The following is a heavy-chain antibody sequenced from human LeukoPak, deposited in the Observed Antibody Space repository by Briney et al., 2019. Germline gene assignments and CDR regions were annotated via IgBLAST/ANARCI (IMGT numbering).Heavy chain of an antibody. CDR2: ISDSGGST. J-gene: IGHJ4*02. V-gene: IGHV3-23*01. Sequence: PGGSLRLSCAASGFTFSSYAMSWVRQAPGKGLEWVSTISDSGGSTYYADSVKGRFTISRDNSMHTLYQQMNSLRAEDTAVYYCAMGWYVDYWGQGTLVTVSS. CDR3: AMGWYVDY. CDR1: GFTFSSYA. D-gene: IGHD6-19*01.